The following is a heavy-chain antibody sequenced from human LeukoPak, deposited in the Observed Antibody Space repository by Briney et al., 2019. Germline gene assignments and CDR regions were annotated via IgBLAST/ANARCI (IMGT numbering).Heavy chain of an antibody. V-gene: IGHV4-34*01. J-gene: IGHJ4*02. D-gene: IGHD6-19*01. CDR3: ARAYSSGWYYFDY. Sequence: SETLSLTCSVYGGSFNDSYWTWIRQAPEKGLEWIGEINHRGSTNYNPSLKSRVTLSVDTSKNQFSLKLTSVTAADTAVYYCARAYSSGWYYFDYWGQGTLVTVSS. CDR2: INHRGST. CDR1: GGSFNDSY.